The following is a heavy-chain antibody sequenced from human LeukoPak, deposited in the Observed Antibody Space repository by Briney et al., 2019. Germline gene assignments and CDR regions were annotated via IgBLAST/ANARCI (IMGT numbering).Heavy chain of an antibody. D-gene: IGHD3-22*01. CDR2: INSSGGNT. CDR3: ARENTYGYSYGMDV. V-gene: IGHV1-46*01. CDR1: GYTFTIYY. J-gene: IGHJ6*02. Sequence: ASLRLSSKASGYTFTIYYMYCGRQTPGQGLGWMGIINSSGGNTSYAQNFQGRVTMTRDTSARLVYMELRSVRSEDTAVYYCARENTYGYSYGMDVWGQGTTVTVSS.